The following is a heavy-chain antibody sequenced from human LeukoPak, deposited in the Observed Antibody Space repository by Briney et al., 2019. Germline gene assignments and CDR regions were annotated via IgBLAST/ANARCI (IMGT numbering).Heavy chain of an antibody. CDR1: GYSITSAHY. J-gene: IGHJ4*02. CDR2: IYHSGST. CDR3: ARSARRGQNWNYFDYFDY. D-gene: IGHD1-7*01. Sequence: SETLSLTCTVSGYSITSAHYWGWIRQSPGKGLEWIGSIYHSGSTYYNPSLKSRVTISVDTSKNQFSLNLSSVTAADTAVYCCARSARRGQNWNYFDYFDYWGQGTLVTVSS. V-gene: IGHV4-38-2*02.